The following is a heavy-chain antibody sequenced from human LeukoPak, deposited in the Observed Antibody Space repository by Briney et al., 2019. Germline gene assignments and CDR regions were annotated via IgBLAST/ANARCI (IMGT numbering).Heavy chain of an antibody. J-gene: IGHJ5*02. Sequence: GGSLRLSCAASGFTVSSHYMSWVRQAPGKGLEWVSVIYSGGSTYYADSVKGRFTISRHNSKNTLYLQMNSLRAEDTAVYYCARVAGRYCSGGSCYPFNWFDPWGQGTLVTVSS. CDR1: GFTVSSHY. CDR3: ARVAGRYCSGGSCYPFNWFDP. CDR2: IYSGGST. D-gene: IGHD2-15*01. V-gene: IGHV3-53*04.